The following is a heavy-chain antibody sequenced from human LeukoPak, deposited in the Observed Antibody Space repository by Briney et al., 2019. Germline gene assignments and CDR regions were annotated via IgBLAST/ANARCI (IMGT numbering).Heavy chain of an antibody. CDR3: ARRSCPSGVCSLDY. CDR1: GGSISGYY. J-gene: IGHJ4*02. Sequence: SETLPLTCTVSGGSISGYYWSWIRQPAGKGLEWIGYIYYSGSTNYNPSVKSRVTISVDTSKNHFSLNLSSVTAADTAMYYCARRSCPSGVCSLDYWGQGTLVTVSS. CDR2: IYYSGST. D-gene: IGHD2-8*01. V-gene: IGHV4-59*08.